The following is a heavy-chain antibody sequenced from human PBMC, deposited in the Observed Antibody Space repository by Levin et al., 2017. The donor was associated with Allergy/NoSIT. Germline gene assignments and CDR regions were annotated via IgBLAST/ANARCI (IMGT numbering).Heavy chain of an antibody. CDR3: ARGRAHYYDGSGYYTADDY. CDR2: MNPNSGNT. D-gene: IGHD3-22*01. V-gene: IGHV1-8*01. Sequence: GASVKVSCRASGYTFTTYDINWVRQATGQGLEWMGWMNPNSGNTGYAQKFQGRVTLTRSTPISTAYMELGNLGPEDTAVYYCARGRAHYYDGSGYYTADDYWGQGTLVTVSS. CDR1: GYTFTTYD. J-gene: IGHJ4*02.